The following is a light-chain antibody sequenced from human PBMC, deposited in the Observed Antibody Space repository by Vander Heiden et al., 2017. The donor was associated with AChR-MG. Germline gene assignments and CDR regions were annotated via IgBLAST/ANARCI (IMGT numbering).Light chain of an antibody. CDR3: AAWDDSLNGAV. Sequence: QSVLTQPPSASGPHGPRVTISCSGSSSNIGTNTVNWYQHLPGTAPKLLIFSNNERPSGVPDRFSGSKSGTSASLAISGLQSEDESDYYCAAWDDSLNGAVYGGGTKLTVL. V-gene: IGLV1-44*01. J-gene: IGLJ3*02. CDR2: SNN. CDR1: SSNIGTNT.